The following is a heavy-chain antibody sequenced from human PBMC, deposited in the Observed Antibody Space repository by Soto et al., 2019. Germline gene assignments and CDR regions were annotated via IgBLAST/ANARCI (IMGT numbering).Heavy chain of an antibody. J-gene: IGHJ4*02. CDR1: GFTFSSYG. Sequence: GGSLRLSCAASGFTFSSYGMHWVRQAPGKGLEWVAVISYDGSNKYSADSVQGRFTISRDNSKNTLYLQMNSLRAEDTAVYCCAKFLTPLRYFYWFDYWGQGTLVTVSS. CDR3: AKFLTPLRYFYWFDY. CDR2: ISYDGSNK. D-gene: IGHD3-9*01. V-gene: IGHV3-30*18.